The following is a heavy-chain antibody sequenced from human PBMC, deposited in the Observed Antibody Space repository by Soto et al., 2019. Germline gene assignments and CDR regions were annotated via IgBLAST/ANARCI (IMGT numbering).Heavy chain of an antibody. CDR2: ISYDGSNK. V-gene: IGHV3-30*18. CDR1: GFTFSSYG. D-gene: IGHD2-15*01. J-gene: IGHJ6*03. CDR3: AKDRSSLTYYYYYMDV. Sequence: GGSLRLSCAASGFTFSSYGMHWVRQAPGKGLERVAVISYDGSNKYYADSVKGRFTISRDNSKNTLYLQMNSLRAEDTAVYYCAKDRSSLTYYYYYMDVWGKGTTVTVSS.